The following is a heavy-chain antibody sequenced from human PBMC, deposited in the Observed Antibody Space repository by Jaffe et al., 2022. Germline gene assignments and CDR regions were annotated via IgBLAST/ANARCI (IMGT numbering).Heavy chain of an antibody. V-gene: IGHV2-5*01. CDR2: IYWNDDK. J-gene: IGHJ4*02. Sequence: QITLKESGPTLVKPTQTLTLTCTFSGFSLSTSGVGVGWIRQPPGKALEWLALIYWNDDKRYSPSLKSRLTITKDTSKNQVVLTMTNMDPVDTATYYCAHSNYDYIWGSYRYEFDYWGQGTLVTVSS. CDR1: GFSLSTSGVG. CDR3: AHSNYDYIWGSYRYEFDY. D-gene: IGHD3-16*02.